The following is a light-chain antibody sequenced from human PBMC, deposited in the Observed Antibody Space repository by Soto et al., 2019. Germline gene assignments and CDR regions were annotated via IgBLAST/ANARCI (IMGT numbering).Light chain of an antibody. J-gene: IGKJ1*01. V-gene: IGKV3-15*01. CDR3: QHYITSLTT. CDR2: RTS. CDR1: QSISSN. Sequence: DIVISQSPSTLSVSPGERATLSCRASQSISSNLAWYQQKPGQAPRLLMFRTSSRATGFPARFSGSRSGTDFTLTISRLEPEDFAVYYCQHYITSLTTFGQGTKVDI.